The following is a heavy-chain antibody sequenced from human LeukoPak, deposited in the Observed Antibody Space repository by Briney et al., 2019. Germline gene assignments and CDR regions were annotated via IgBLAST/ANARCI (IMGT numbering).Heavy chain of an antibody. Sequence: PSQTLSLTCTVSGGSISSGGYYWSWIRQHPGKGLEWIGYIYYSGSTYYNPSLKSRLTISVDTSKNQFSLKLSSVTAADTAVYYCARGGYCSGGSCYLTWFDLWGQGTLVTVSS. J-gene: IGHJ5*02. CDR3: ARGGYCSGGSCYLTWFDL. CDR2: IYYSGST. V-gene: IGHV4-31*03. CDR1: GGSISSGGYY. D-gene: IGHD2-15*01.